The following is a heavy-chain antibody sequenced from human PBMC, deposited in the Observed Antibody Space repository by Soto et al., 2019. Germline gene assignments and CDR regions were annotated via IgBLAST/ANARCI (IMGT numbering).Heavy chain of an antibody. CDR1: GFTFSSYE. Sequence: EVQLVESGGGLVQPGGSLRLSCAASGFTFSSYEMNWVRQAPGKGLEWVSYISSSGSTIYYADSVKGRFTISRDNAKNSLYLQMNSLRAEDTAVYYCARDPPPEYCSSTSCYFGMTTGYFDYWGQGTLVTVSS. D-gene: IGHD2-2*01. V-gene: IGHV3-48*03. J-gene: IGHJ4*02. CDR2: ISSSGSTI. CDR3: ARDPPPEYCSSTSCYFGMTTGYFDY.